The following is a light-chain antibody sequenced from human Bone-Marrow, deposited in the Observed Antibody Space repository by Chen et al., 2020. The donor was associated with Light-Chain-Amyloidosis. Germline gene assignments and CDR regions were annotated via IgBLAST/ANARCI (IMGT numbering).Light chain of an antibody. Sequence: EIVLTQSPGTLSLSSGEGANLSCRASQTISSNYLTWYQQKFGQAPSLLIYGSSSRATGIPDRFTGSGSGTDFTLTINGLEPEDFAMYYCQQYGTSPLTFGGGTKVEIK. CDR2: GSS. V-gene: IGKV3-20*01. J-gene: IGKJ4*01. CDR1: QTISSNY. CDR3: QQYGTSPLT.